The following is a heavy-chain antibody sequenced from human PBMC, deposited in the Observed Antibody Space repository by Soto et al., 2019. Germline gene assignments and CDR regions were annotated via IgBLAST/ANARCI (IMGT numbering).Heavy chain of an antibody. V-gene: IGHV1-69*12. D-gene: IGHD1-26*01. CDR1: GGTFSSYA. CDR2: IIPIFGTA. CDR3: ARDTDSGSYYYQFDY. Sequence: QVQLVQSGAEVKKPGSSVKVSCKASGGTFSSYAISWVRQAPGQGLEWMGGIIPIFGTANYAQKFQGRVTIXXDXSXXTAYMELSSLRSEDTAVYYCARDTDSGSYYYQFDYWGQGTLVTVSS. J-gene: IGHJ4*02.